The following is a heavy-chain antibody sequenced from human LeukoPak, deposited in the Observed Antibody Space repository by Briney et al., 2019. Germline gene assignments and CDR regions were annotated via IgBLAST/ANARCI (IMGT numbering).Heavy chain of an antibody. CDR1: GFTFSTYT. J-gene: IGHJ4*02. Sequence: GGSLRLSCEASGFTFSTYTMHWVRQAPGQGLEYVSSISGNGGSREYANYVKGRFTISRDNSRNTLYLQMGSLRAEDMAVYYCARDAGYVRFDFWGQGTLATVSS. CDR3: ARDAGYVRFDF. D-gene: IGHD5-18*01. V-gene: IGHV3-64*01. CDR2: ISGNGGSR.